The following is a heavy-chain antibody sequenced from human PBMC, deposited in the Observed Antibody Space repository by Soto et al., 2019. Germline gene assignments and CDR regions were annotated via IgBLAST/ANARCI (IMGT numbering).Heavy chain of an antibody. Sequence: HITLKESGPTLVKPTQTLTLTCTFSGFSLNNSQVGVGWIRQPPGKALEWLTVIYWDDDKRYSSSLKNSLTITKDTSKTQVVLTMTNMDPVDTATYYCTHFRGGGNSPLGDCWGQGILVTVSS. CDR2: IYWDDDK. V-gene: IGHV2-5*02. D-gene: IGHD2-21*02. CDR1: GFSLNNSQVG. CDR3: THFRGGGNSPLGDC. J-gene: IGHJ4*02.